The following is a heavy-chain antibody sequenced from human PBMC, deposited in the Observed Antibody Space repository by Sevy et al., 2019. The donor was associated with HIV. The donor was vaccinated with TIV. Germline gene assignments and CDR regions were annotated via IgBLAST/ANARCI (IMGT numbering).Heavy chain of an antibody. J-gene: IGHJ6*02. Sequence: GGSLRLSCAASGFTFSSYSMNWVRQAPGKGLEWVSYISSSSSTIYYAHSVKGRFTISRDNAKNSLYLQMNSLRDEDTAVYYCARDPRLLGVVMEDYYGMDVWGQGTTVTVSS. D-gene: IGHD3-3*01. CDR3: ARDPRLLGVVMEDYYGMDV. V-gene: IGHV3-48*02. CDR1: GFTFSSYS. CDR2: ISSSSSTI.